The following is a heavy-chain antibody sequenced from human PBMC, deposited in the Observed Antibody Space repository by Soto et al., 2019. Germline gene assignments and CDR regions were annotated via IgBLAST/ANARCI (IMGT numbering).Heavy chain of an antibody. J-gene: IGHJ6*02. V-gene: IGHV4-34*01. CDR3: ARGRGITMVRGAMDV. D-gene: IGHD3-10*01. CDR2: INHSGST. Sequence: SETLSLTCAVYGGSFSGHYWIWIRQPPGKGLEWIGEINHSGSTNYNPSLKSRVTISVDTSKNQFSLKLSSVTAADTAVYYCARGRGITMVRGAMDVWGQGTTVTVSS. CDR1: GGSFSGHY.